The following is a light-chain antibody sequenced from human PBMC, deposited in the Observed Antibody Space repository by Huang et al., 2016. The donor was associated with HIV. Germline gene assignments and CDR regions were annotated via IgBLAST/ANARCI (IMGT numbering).Light chain of an antibody. Sequence: DIQMTQSPSTLPASVGDRVTNTCRASQSISSWLAWYQQKPGKVPNLRIYKASSLESGVQSRFSGSGSGTEFTLTISSLQPDDFATYYCQQYNSLAWTFGQGTKVEIK. CDR2: KAS. CDR3: QQYNSLAWT. CDR1: QSISSW. V-gene: IGKV1-5*03. J-gene: IGKJ1*01.